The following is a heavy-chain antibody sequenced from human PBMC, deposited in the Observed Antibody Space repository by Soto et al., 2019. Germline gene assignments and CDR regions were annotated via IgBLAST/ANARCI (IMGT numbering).Heavy chain of an antibody. Sequence: ASVKVSCKASGYTFSDYYIHWVRQAPGQGLEWMGWINPNSGGTKYAPKFQGGVTMTRDTSITTAYMELSRLRSGDAAVYYCAREPATAKPEGVDFWGQGTLVTVSS. J-gene: IGHJ4*02. CDR3: AREPATAKPEGVDF. CDR2: INPNSGGT. CDR1: GYTFSDYY. D-gene: IGHD1-1*01. V-gene: IGHV1-2*02.